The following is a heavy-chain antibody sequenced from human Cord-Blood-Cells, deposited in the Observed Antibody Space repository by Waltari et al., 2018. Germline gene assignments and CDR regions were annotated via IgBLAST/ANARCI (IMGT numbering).Heavy chain of an antibody. J-gene: IGHJ6*03. CDR3: ARITMVRGVIYYYYYYMDV. CDR2: IYYSGRP. V-gene: IGHV4-39*07. CDR1: GGSISSSSYY. D-gene: IGHD3-10*01. Sequence: QLQLQESGPGLVKPSETLSLTCTVSGGSISSSSYYWGWIRQPPGKGLEWIGSIYYSGRPYYKPSLKSLVTISVDTSKNQFSLKLSSVTAADTAVYYCARITMVRGVIYYYYYYMDVWGKGTTVTVSS.